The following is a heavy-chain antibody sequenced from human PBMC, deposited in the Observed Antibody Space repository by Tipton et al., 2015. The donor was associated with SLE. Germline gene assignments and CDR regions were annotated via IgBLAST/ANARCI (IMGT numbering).Heavy chain of an antibody. V-gene: IGHV3-33*06. Sequence: SLRLSCAASGFTFSSFAMHWVRQAPGKGLEWVAVIWYDGSNKYYADSVKGRFTISRDNSKNTLDLQMNSLRAEDTAVYYCAKGAWAAAGHWGQVTLDTVPS. D-gene: IGHD6-13*01. CDR3: AKGAWAAAGH. CDR2: IWYDGSNK. J-gene: IGHJ4*02. CDR1: GFTFSSFA.